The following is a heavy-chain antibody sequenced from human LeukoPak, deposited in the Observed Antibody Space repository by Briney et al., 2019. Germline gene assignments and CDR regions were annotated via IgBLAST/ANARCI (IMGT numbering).Heavy chain of an antibody. V-gene: IGHV3-64D*06. J-gene: IGHJ4*02. CDR2: ISSNGGST. D-gene: IGHD6-19*01. CDR1: GFTFSSYA. Sequence: GGSLRLSCSASGFTFSSYAMHWVRQAPGKGLEYVSAISSNGGSTYYADSVKGRVTISRDNSKNTLYLQMSSLRAEGTAVYYCVKANSSGWGYYFDYWGQGTLVTVSS. CDR3: VKANSSGWGYYFDY.